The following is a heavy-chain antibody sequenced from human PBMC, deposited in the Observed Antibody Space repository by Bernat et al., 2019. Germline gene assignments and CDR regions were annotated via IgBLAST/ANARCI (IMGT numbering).Heavy chain of an antibody. CDR2: IRSKAYGGTT. J-gene: IGHJ3*02. D-gene: IGHD3-16*01. Sequence: EVQLVESGGGLVKPGRSLRLSCTASGFTFGDYAMSWFRQAPGKGLEWVGFIRSKAYGGTTEYAASVKGRFTISRDDSKSIAYLQMNSLKTEDTAVYYCNRDLRVMITFGGVISAFDIWGQGTMVTVSS. CDR1: GFTFGDYA. V-gene: IGHV3-49*05. CDR3: NRDLRVMITFGGVISAFDI.